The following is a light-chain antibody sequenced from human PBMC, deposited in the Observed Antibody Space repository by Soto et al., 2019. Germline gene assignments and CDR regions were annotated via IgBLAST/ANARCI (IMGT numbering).Light chain of an antibody. CDR1: PSVSSY. CDR2: DAS. Sequence: EIVLTQSPATLSLSPGERATLACRASPSVSSYLAWYQQKPGQAPRLLIYDASNRATGIPARFSGSGSGTDFALTISSLEPEDFAVYYGPQRSNWPPTFGGGTKVEIK. V-gene: IGKV3-11*01. J-gene: IGKJ4*01. CDR3: PQRSNWPPT.